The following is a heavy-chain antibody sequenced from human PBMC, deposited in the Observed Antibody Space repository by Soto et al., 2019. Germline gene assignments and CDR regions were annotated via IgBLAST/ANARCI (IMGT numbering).Heavy chain of an antibody. Sequence: TLSLTCSVSGGSMRSYYWRWIRQPPGKALEWLALIYWDDNKRYSPSLKSRLTITKDTSKNQVVLTMTNMDPVDTATYYCAHRGRVVVPATTLLDPSGPAIQGTGSS. V-gene: IGHV2-5*08. J-gene: IGHJ5*02. CDR1: GGSMRSYYWR. CDR2: IYWDDNK. D-gene: IGHD2-21*02. CDR3: AHRGRVVVPATTLLDP.